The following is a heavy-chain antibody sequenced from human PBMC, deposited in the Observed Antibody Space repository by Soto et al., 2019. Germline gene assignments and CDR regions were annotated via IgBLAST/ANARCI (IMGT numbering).Heavy chain of an antibody. CDR2: INSDGSST. Sequence: GGSLRLSCAASGFTFSSYWMHWVRQAPGKGLVWVSRINSDGSSTSYADSVKGRFTISRDNAKNTLYLQMDSLRAEDTAVYYCAREGYCSSTSCYYYGMDVWGQGTTVTVSS. CDR3: AREGYCSSTSCYYYGMDV. V-gene: IGHV3-74*01. J-gene: IGHJ6*02. D-gene: IGHD2-2*01. CDR1: GFTFSSYW.